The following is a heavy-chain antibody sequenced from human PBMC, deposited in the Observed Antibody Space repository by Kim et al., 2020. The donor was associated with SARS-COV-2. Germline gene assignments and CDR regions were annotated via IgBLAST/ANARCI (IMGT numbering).Heavy chain of an antibody. CDR3: TTDVGLSGYYSLGLGRFDY. CDR1: GFTFSNAW. D-gene: IGHD3-3*01. Sequence: GGSLRLSCAASGFTFSNAWMSWVRQAPGKGLEWVGRIKSKTDGGTTDYAAPVKGRFTISRDDSKNTLYLQMNSLKTEDTAVYYCTTDVGLSGYYSLGLGRFDYWGQGTLVTVSS. J-gene: IGHJ4*02. CDR2: IKSKTDGGTT. V-gene: IGHV3-15*01.